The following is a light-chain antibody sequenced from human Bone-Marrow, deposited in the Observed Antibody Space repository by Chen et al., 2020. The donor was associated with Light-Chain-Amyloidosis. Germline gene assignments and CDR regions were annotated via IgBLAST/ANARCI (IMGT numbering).Light chain of an antibody. J-gene: IGLJ3*02. V-gene: IGLV3-21*02. CDR3: QVWDRSSDRPV. CDR2: DDS. CDR1: NIGSTS. Sequence: SYVLTQPSSVSVAPGQTATIACGGNNIGSTSVHWYQQTPGQAPLLVVYDDSDRPSGIPERLSGCNCGYTATLTISRVEAGDEADYYCQVWDRSSDRPVFGGGTKLTVL.